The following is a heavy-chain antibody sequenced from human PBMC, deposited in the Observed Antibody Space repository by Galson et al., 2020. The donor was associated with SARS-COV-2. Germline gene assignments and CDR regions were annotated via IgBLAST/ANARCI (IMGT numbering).Heavy chain of an antibody. CDR3: ARESAVQGGYYMDV. V-gene: IGHV3-74*01. CDR1: GFTFRNYW. Sequence: GGSLRLSCVASGFTFRNYWMHWVRQAPGKGLVWVSRIHRDGSATIYADSVKGRFTISRDNAKNTLNLEMISLRAEDTAVYYCARESAVQGGYYMDVWGKGTTVTVSS. CDR2: IHRDGSAT. D-gene: IGHD3-10*01. J-gene: IGHJ6*03.